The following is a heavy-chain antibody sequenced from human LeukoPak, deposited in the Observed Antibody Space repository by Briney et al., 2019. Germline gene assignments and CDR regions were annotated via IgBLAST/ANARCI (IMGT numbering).Heavy chain of an antibody. J-gene: IGHJ4*02. CDR3: ARVATAAAGMVY. CDR2: IYYSGST. CDR1: GGSISSYY. V-gene: IGHV4-59*01. Sequence: SETLSLTCTVSGGSISSYYWSWIRQPPGKGLEWIGYIYYSGSTNYNPSLKSRVTISVDTSKNQFSLKLSSVTAADTAVYYCARVATAAAGMVYWGQGTLVTVSS. D-gene: IGHD6-13*01.